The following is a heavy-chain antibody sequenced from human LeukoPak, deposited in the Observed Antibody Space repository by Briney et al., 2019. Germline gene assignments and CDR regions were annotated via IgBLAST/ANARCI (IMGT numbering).Heavy chain of an antibody. Sequence: GTLRLSCAASGFTFSSYGMSWVRQAPGKGLEWVSAISGSGGSTYYADSVKGRFTISRDNSKNTLYLQMNSLRAEDTAVYYCAKVRYSSGWLDYWGQGTLVTVSS. CDR2: ISGSGGST. CDR3: AKVRYSSGWLDY. J-gene: IGHJ4*02. D-gene: IGHD6-19*01. CDR1: GFTFSSYG. V-gene: IGHV3-23*01.